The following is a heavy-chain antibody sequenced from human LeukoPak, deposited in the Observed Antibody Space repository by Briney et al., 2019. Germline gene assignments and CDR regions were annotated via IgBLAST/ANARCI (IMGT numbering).Heavy chain of an antibody. J-gene: IGHJ4*02. V-gene: IGHV3-21*06. CDR2: ISSNSRYR. CDR3: ARVAEAAAFDS. D-gene: IGHD6-13*01. Sequence: GGSLRLSCAASGFTFSTYSMNWVRQAPGKGLEWVSSISSNSRYRYYADSMRGRFTISRDNAKNSLYLQMNSLKPEDTAVYYCARVAEAAAFDSWGQGTQVTVSS. CDR1: GFTFSTYS.